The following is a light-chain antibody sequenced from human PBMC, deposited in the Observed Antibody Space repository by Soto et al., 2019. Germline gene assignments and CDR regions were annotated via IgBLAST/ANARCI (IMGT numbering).Light chain of an antibody. Sequence: QSVLTQPASVSGSPGPSITISCTGTRSDIGHYDYVSWYQQHPGKAPKLMIYHVTYRPSGVSNRYSGSKSGNSASLTISGLQADDEADYYCCSLTTSHTYVFGSVTKDTFL. V-gene: IGLV2-14*03. CDR2: HVT. J-gene: IGLJ1*01. CDR1: RSDIGHYDY. CDR3: CSLTTSHTYV.